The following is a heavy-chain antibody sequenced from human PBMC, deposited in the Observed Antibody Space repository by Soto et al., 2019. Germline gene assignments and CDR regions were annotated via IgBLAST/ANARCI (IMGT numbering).Heavy chain of an antibody. CDR2: IYYSGST. D-gene: IGHD3-10*01. CDR3: ARAFRGITMVRGTTAWFDP. CDR1: GGSISSGDYY. V-gene: IGHV4-30-4*01. J-gene: IGHJ5*02. Sequence: SETLSLTCTVSGGSISSGDYYWSWIRQPPGKGLEWIGYIYYSGSTYYNPSLKSRVTISVDTSKNQFSLKLSSVTAADTAVYYCARAFRGITMVRGTTAWFDPWGQGTLVTV.